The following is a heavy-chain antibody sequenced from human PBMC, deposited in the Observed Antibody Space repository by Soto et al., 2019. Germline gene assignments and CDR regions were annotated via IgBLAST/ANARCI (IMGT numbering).Heavy chain of an antibody. Sequence: EVQLLESGGGLVQPGGSLRLSCAASGFTFSSYAMSWVRQAPGKGLEWVSAISGSGGSTYYADSVKGRFTISRDNSKNTLYLQMNSLRAEDTAVYYCANDCSGGRCYSGYYYMDVWGKGTTVTVSS. J-gene: IGHJ6*03. CDR1: GFTFSSYA. D-gene: IGHD2-15*01. CDR3: ANDCSGGRCYSGYYYMDV. V-gene: IGHV3-23*01. CDR2: ISGSGGST.